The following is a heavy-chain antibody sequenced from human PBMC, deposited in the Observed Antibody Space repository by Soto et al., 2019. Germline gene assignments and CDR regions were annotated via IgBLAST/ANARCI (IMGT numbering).Heavy chain of an antibody. Sequence: SGPTLVNPTQTLTLTCTFSGFSLNSNGMCVNWIRQPPGKALEWLALIDWDDDKYYSTSLKTRLTISRDTSKNQVVLTMTNMDPVDTATYYCGRTSALPLVYPQGMDVWGQGTTVTVSS. D-gene: IGHD2-8*01. J-gene: IGHJ6*01. CDR1: GFSLNSNGMC. V-gene: IGHV2-70*13. CDR3: GRTSALPLVYPQGMDV. CDR2: IDWDDDK.